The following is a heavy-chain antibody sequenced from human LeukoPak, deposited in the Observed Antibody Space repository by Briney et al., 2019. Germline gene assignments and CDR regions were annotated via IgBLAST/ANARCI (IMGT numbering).Heavy chain of an antibody. CDR1: GFTVSSNY. CDR3: AKDPAYCGGDCYSEYYFDY. CDR2: IYSGGST. V-gene: IGHV3-66*01. D-gene: IGHD2-21*02. Sequence: GGSLRLSCAASGFTVSSNYMSWVRQAPGKGLEWVSVIYSGGSTYYADSVKGRFTISRDNSKNTLYLQMNSLRAEDTAVYYCAKDPAYCGGDCYSEYYFDYWGQGTLVTVSS. J-gene: IGHJ4*02.